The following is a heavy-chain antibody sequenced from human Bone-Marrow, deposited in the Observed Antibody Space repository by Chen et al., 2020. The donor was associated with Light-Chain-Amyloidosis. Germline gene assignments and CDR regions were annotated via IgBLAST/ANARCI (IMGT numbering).Heavy chain of an antibody. Sequence: EVQLVESGGDLVQPGGSLRLSCADYGFSCSDNYMDWVRQAPGKGLEWVARIRDKGNRHPTEYAASVKGRFTISRDDSKNSVYLQMNSLSTEDTAVYYCVKDRDGLGEDWGQGTLVTVSS. CDR1: GFSCSDNY. CDR2: IRDKGNRHPT. V-gene: IGHV3-72*01. D-gene: IGHD3-16*01. J-gene: IGHJ4*02. CDR3: VKDRDGLGED.